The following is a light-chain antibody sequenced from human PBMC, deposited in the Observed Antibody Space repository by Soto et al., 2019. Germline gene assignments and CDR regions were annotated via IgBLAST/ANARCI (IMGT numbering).Light chain of an antibody. V-gene: IGKV1-5*01. CDR1: QTTNTW. CDR2: DAS. Sequence: DIQMTQFPSTLSASVGDRVTITCRASQTTNTWLAWYQQKPGTAPKLLIYDASSLEGGVPSRFSASGSGTEFTLTISSLQPDDLATSYCQQYISYPYTFGQGTKVEIK. J-gene: IGKJ2*01. CDR3: QQYISYPYT.